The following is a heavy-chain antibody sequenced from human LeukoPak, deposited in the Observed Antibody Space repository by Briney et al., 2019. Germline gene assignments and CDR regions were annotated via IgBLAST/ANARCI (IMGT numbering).Heavy chain of an antibody. CDR2: INPNSGGT. J-gene: IGHJ3*02. CDR3: ARKNCGGDCYSFPHAFDI. CDR1: GYTFTGYY. V-gene: IGHV1-2*02. D-gene: IGHD2-21*02. Sequence: ASVKVSCKASGYTFTGYYMHWVRQAPGQGLEWVGWINPNSGGTNYAQKFQGRVTMTRDTSISTAYMELSRLRSDDTAVYYCARKNCGGDCYSFPHAFDIWGQGTMVTVSS.